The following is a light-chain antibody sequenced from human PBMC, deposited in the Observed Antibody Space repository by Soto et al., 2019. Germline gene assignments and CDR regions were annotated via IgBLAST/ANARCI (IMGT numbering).Light chain of an antibody. Sequence: EIVMTQSPATLSVSPGERATFSCRASQSVSSNLAWYQQKPGKAPRLLIYGASIRATGIPARLSGSGSGTEFTLPIRSLQPDDFATYYCQQYNTWWTFGQGTKVDIK. CDR3: QQYNTWWT. J-gene: IGKJ1*01. CDR1: QSVSSN. CDR2: GAS. V-gene: IGKV3-15*01.